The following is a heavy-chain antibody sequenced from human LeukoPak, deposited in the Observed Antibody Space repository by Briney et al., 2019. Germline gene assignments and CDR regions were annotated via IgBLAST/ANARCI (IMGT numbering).Heavy chain of an antibody. CDR1: GYTFTGYY. CDR3: ARALGMIVVAKGAFDI. D-gene: IGHD3-22*01. CDR2: INPNSGGT. V-gene: IGHV1-2*06. Sequence: ASVKVSCKASGYTFTGYYMHWVRQAPGQGLEWMGRINPNSGGTNYAQKFQGRVTMTRDTSIGTAYMELSRLRSDDTAVYYCARALGMIVVAKGAFDIWGQGTMVTVSS. J-gene: IGHJ3*02.